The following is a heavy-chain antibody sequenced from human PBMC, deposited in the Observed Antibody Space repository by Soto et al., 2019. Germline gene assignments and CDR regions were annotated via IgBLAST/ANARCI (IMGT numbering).Heavy chain of an antibody. CDR1: GFTFSTYG. D-gene: IGHD1-7*01. V-gene: IGHV3-33*01. CDR3: ARNYEDY. Sequence: QVQLVESGGGVVQPGRSLRLSCAASGFTFSTYGMHWVRQAPGKGLDWVAVIWYDGSNKYYADSVKGRFTISRDKSKNTLYLQMNSLRAEDTAVYYCARNYEDYWGQGTLVTVSS. J-gene: IGHJ4*02. CDR2: IWYDGSNK.